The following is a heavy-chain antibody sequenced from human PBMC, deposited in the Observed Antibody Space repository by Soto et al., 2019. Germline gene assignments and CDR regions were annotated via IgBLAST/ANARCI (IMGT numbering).Heavy chain of an antibody. CDR3: ARGDGWLRYTFDP. J-gene: IGHJ5*02. CDR2: IYYSGST. V-gene: IGHV4-61*01. D-gene: IGHD5-12*01. Sequence: PSETLSLTCTVSGGSVSSGSYYWGWIRQPPGKGLEWIGYIYYSGSTNYNPSLKSRVTISVDTSKNQFSLKLSSVTAADTAVYYCARGDGWLRYTFDPWGQGTLVTVSS. CDR1: GGSVSSGSYY.